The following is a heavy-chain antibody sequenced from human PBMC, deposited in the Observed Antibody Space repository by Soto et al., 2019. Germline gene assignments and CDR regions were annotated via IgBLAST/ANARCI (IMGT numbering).Heavy chain of an antibody. CDR1: GFTFSSYA. Sequence: QVQLVESGGGVVQPGRSLRLSCAASGFTFSSYAMHWVRQAPGKGLEGVAVISYDGSNKYYADSVKGRFTISRDNSKNTLYLQMNSLRAEDTAVYYCARGGDIVVPYEGAFDIWGQGTMVTVSS. D-gene: IGHD2-15*01. J-gene: IGHJ3*02. V-gene: IGHV3-30-3*01. CDR2: ISYDGSNK. CDR3: ARGGDIVVPYEGAFDI.